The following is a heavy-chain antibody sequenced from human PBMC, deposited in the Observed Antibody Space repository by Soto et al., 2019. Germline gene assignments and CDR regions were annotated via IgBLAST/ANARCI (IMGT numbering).Heavy chain of an antibody. CDR2: IKSKTDGGTT. J-gene: IGHJ5*02. V-gene: IGHV3-15*01. CDR1: GFTFSNAW. CDR3: TTELVEYCGSTSCYPRLDP. D-gene: IGHD2-2*01. Sequence: EVQLVESGGGLVKPGGSLRLSCAAPGFTFSNAWMSWVGQAPGKGLEWVGRIKSKTDGGTTDYAAPVKGRFTISRDDSKNTLYLQMNSLKTENTAVYYCTTELVEYCGSTSCYPRLDPWGQGTLVTVCS.